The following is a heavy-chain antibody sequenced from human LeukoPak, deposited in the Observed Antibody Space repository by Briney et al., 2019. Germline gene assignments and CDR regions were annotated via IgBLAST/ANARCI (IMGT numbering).Heavy chain of an antibody. Sequence: SETLSLTCTVSGDSIDSDNWWSWVRQPPGKGLEWIGSIYYSGSTYYNPSLKSRVTISVDTSKNQFSLKLSSVTAADTAVYYCARPNHPALAEAFDIWGQGTMVTVSS. CDR2: IYYSGST. V-gene: IGHV4-39*01. J-gene: IGHJ3*02. D-gene: IGHD3-3*02. CDR1: GDSIDSDNW. CDR3: ARPNHPALAEAFDI.